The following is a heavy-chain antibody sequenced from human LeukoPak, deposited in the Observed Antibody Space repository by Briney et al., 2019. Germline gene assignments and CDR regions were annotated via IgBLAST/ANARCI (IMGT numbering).Heavy chain of an antibody. J-gene: IGHJ5*02. D-gene: IGHD5-24*01. CDR1: GGSFSGYY. V-gene: IGHV4-34*01. CDR2: INHSGST. CDR3: ARGPGDGYNSADNWFDP. Sequence: SETLSLTCAVYGGSFSGYYWSWIRQPPGKGLEWNGEINHSGSTNNNPSLKSRVTISVDTPKNQFSLKLSSVTAADTAVYYCARGPGDGYNSADNWFDPWGQGTLVTVSS.